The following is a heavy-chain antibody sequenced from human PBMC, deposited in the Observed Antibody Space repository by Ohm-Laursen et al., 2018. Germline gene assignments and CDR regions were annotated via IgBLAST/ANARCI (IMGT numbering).Heavy chain of an antibody. CDR1: GFTLSSYA. V-gene: IGHV3-23*01. CDR2: ISGSGGST. CDR3: AKKVPGIMVGFDY. J-gene: IGHJ4*02. D-gene: IGHD2-8*01. Sequence: SLRLSCAASGFTLSSYAMNWVRQAPGKGLEWVSAISGSGGSTYYADSVKGRFTISRDNSKNTLYLQMNSLRAEDTAVYYCAKKVPGIMVGFDYWGQGTLVTVSS.